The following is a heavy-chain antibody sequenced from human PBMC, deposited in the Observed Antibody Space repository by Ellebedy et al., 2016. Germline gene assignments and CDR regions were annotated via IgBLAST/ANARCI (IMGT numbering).Heavy chain of an antibody. CDR2: ISWDSAVI. CDR1: GFTFNDYA. J-gene: IGHJ5*02. V-gene: IGHV3-9*01. D-gene: IGHD3-16*01. Sequence: SLKISXAGSGFTFNDYALHWVRQAPGKGLEWVSGISWDSAVIGYSGSVKGRFTISKDSAKNYLYLQMNSLRPEDTAFYYCAKGIMDYHWGQGTLVTVSS. CDR3: AKGIMDYH.